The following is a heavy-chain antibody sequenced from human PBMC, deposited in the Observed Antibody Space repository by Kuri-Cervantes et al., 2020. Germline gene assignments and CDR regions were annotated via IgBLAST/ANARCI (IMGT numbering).Heavy chain of an antibody. CDR2: ISSSSSTI. CDR1: GFTFSDYY. D-gene: IGHD3-9*01. V-gene: IGHV3-11*04. Sequence: GGSLRLSCAASGFTFSDYYMSWIRQAPGKGLEWVSYISSSSSTIYYADSVKGRFTISRDNAKNSLYLQMNSLRAEDTAVYYCARVGYDILTGSDNWFDPWGQGTLVTVSS. J-gene: IGHJ5*02. CDR3: ARVGYDILTGSDNWFDP.